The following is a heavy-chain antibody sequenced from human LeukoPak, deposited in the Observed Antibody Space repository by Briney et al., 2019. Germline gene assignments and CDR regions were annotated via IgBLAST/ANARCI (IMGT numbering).Heavy chain of an antibody. J-gene: IGHJ6*04. D-gene: IGHD3-10*02. CDR3: AELGITMIGGV. V-gene: IGHV3-48*03. CDR2: ISSSGSTI. Sequence: GGSLRLSCAASGLTFSSYEMNWVRQAPGKGLEWVSYISSSGSTIYYADSVKGRFTISRDDAKNSLYLQMNSLRAEDTAVYYCAELGITMIGGVWGKGTTVTISS. CDR1: GLTFSSYE.